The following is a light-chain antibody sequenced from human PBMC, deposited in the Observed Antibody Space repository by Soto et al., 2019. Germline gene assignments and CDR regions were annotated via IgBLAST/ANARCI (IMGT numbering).Light chain of an antibody. Sequence: ETVMTQSPATLSVSPGEGATLSCRASQSVSSNLVWYQHRPGQAPRLLIYGASTRATGIPARFSGSGSGTEFTLTISSLQSEDCAVYYCQQYNNWPWTFGQGTKVDIK. CDR2: GAS. V-gene: IGKV3-15*01. J-gene: IGKJ1*01. CDR3: QQYNNWPWT. CDR1: QSVSSN.